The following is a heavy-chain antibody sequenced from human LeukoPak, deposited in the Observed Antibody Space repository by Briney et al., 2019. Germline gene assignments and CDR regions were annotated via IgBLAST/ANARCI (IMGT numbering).Heavy chain of an antibody. J-gene: IGHJ6*03. D-gene: IGHD6-13*01. CDR3: AKDGYSSSWPIPNTGSYYYYYMDV. CDR2: IRYDGSNK. CDR1: GFTFSSYG. V-gene: IGHV3-30*02. Sequence: GGSLRLSCAASGFTFSSYGMHWVRQAPGKGLEWVAFIRYDGSNKYYADSVKGRFTISRDNSKNTLYLQMNSLRAEDTAVYYCAKDGYSSSWPIPNTGSYYYYYMDVWGKGTTVTVSS.